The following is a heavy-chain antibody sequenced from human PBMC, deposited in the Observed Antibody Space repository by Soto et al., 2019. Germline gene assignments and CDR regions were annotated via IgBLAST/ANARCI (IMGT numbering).Heavy chain of an antibody. D-gene: IGHD6-13*01. J-gene: IGHJ5*02. CDR1: GGSISTSSYY. Sequence: SETLSLTCTISGGSISTSSYYWGWIRQPPGKGLEWIGSIYYSGSTYYNPSLKSRVTISVDTSKNQFSLKLSSVTAADTAVYYCARHQSHSSSYVDPWGQGTLVTVSS. V-gene: IGHV4-39*01. CDR2: IYYSGST. CDR3: ARHQSHSSSYVDP.